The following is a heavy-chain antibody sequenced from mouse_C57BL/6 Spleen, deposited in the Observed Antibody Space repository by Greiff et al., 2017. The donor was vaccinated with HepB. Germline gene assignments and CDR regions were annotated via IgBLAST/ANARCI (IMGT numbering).Heavy chain of an antibody. D-gene: IGHD2-2*01. CDR2: INPSSGYT. CDR3: ALTMVTTFYYAMDY. J-gene: IGHJ4*01. CDR1: GYTFTSYT. Sequence: VHLVESGAELARPGASVKMSCKASGYTFTSYTMHWVKQRPGQGLEWIGYINPSSGYTKYNQKFKDKATLTADKSSSTAYMQLSSLTSEDSAVYYCALTMVTTFYYAMDYWGQGTSVTVSS. V-gene: IGHV1-4*01.